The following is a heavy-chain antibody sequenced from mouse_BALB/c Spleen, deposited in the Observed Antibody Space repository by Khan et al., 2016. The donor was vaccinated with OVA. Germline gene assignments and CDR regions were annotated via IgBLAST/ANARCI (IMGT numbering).Heavy chain of an antibody. D-gene: IGHD1-1*01. J-gene: IGHJ2*01. V-gene: IGHV5-17*02. Sequence: EVELVESGGGLVQSGGSRKLSCAASGFTFTSYGMHWIRQAPEKGLEWVAYISSDSNTIYYADTVKGRFTISRDNPKNTLFLQLTSLRAWDTAMYFCATSYFYGYYFDYGGQGTTLTCSS. CDR2: ISSDSNTI. CDR1: GFTFTSYG. CDR3: ATSYFYGYYFDY.